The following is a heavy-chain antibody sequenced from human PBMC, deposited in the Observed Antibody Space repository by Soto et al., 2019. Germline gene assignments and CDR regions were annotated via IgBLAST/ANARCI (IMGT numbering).Heavy chain of an antibody. Sequence: QGQLVQSGAEVKKPGASVKVSCKASGYTFTDYYMLWVRQAPGQRLEWMGWINPNSGTTNYAQKFQGWVTMTRDTSITTVYMEVSRLRSDDTAVYYCARVPRGVYYGMDVWGQGTTVTVSS. J-gene: IGHJ6*02. V-gene: IGHV1-2*04. CDR1: GYTFTDYY. CDR3: ARVPRGVYYGMDV. CDR2: INPNSGTT. D-gene: IGHD3-10*01.